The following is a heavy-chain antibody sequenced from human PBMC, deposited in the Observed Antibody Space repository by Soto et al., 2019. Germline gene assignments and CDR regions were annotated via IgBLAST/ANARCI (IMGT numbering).Heavy chain of an antibody. D-gene: IGHD3-10*01. CDR1: GGSISSYY. J-gene: IGHJ5*02. CDR3: ARENYGSGSLHNWFDP. Sequence: SETLSLTCTVSGGSISSYYWSWIRQPPGKGLEWIGYIYYSGSTNYNPSLKSRVTISVDTSKNQFSLKLSSVTAADTAVYYCARENYGSGSLHNWFDPRGQGTLVTVSS. V-gene: IGHV4-59*01. CDR2: IYYSGST.